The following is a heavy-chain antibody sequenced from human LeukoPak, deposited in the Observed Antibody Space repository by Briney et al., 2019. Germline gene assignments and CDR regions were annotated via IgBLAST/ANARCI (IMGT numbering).Heavy chain of an antibody. Sequence: GGSLRLSCAASGFTFNTYGMSWVRQAPGKGLEWVANIKQDGSEKYYVDSVKGRFTISRDNAKNSLYLQMNSLRAEDTAVYYCASLTGIAAAGLLVDYYYYMDVWGKGTTVTVSS. CDR3: ASLTGIAAAGLLVDYYYYMDV. V-gene: IGHV3-7*01. D-gene: IGHD6-13*01. CDR2: IKQDGSEK. J-gene: IGHJ6*03. CDR1: GFTFNTYG.